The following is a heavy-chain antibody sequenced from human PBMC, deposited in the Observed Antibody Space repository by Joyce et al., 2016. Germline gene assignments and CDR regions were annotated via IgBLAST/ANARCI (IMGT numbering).Heavy chain of an antibody. CDR2: ISGSGSST. Sequence: EVQLLESGGGLVQPGGSLRLSCAASGFTFSGFAMRWVRQDPGKGLEGVSAISGSGSSTYYADSVKGRFTISRDNSKNTLYLQMNSLRAEDTAVYYCANAVTGYDYYYYGMDVWGQGTTVTVSS. CDR3: ANAVTGYDYYYYGMDV. V-gene: IGHV3-23*01. J-gene: IGHJ6*02. CDR1: GFTFSGFA. D-gene: IGHD4-11*01.